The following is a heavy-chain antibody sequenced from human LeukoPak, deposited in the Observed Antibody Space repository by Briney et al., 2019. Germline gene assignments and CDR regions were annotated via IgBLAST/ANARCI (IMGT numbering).Heavy chain of an antibody. J-gene: IGHJ4*02. CDR1: GGSISSYY. V-gene: IGHV4-4*07. CDR3: ARVYSGYDLPGSLANYDY. CDR2: FYSGGST. Sequence: PSETLSLTCTVSGGSISSYYWSWIRQPAGKGLEWIGRFYSGGSTDYSPSLKSRVTMSVDTSKNQFSLKLSSVTAADTAVYYCARVYSGYDLPGSLANYDYWGQGTLVTVSS. D-gene: IGHD5-12*01.